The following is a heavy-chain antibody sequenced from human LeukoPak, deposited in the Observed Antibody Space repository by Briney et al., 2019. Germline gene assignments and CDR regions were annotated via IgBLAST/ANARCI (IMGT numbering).Heavy chain of an antibody. D-gene: IGHD5-18*01. Sequence: NYNPSLKSRVTISVDTSKNQFSLKLGSVTAADTAVYYCARHGAMAKNCYLDYWGQGTLVTVSS. V-gene: IGHV4-59*08. CDR3: ARHGAMAKNCYLDY. J-gene: IGHJ4*02.